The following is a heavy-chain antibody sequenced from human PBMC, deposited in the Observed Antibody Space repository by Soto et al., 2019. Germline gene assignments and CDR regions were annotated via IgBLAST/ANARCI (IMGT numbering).Heavy chain of an antibody. V-gene: IGHV1-24*01. CDR3: ATSRRYCSGGSCPGYYYYYMDV. J-gene: IGHJ6*03. D-gene: IGHD2-15*01. CDR1: GYTLTELS. Sequence: GASVKVSCKVSGYTLTELSMHWVRQAPGKGLEWMGGFDPEDGETIYAQKFQGRVTMTEDTSTDTAYMEMSSLRSEDTAVYYCATSRRYCSGGSCPGYYYYYMDVWGKGTTVTVSS. CDR2: FDPEDGET.